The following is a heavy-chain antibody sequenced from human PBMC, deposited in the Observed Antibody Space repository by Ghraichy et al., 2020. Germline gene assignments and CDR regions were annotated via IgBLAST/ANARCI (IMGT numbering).Heavy chain of an antibody. CDR1: GFTFSNYA. Sequence: GGSLRLSCAASGFTFSNYAMTWVRQAPGKGLEWVSAISGSGGSTYYADSVKGRFTISRDNSKSTLSLQMNSLRPEDTALYYCAKKGAAVGAMGNYFDYWGQGTLVTVSS. J-gene: IGHJ4*02. CDR3: AKKGAAVGAMGNYFDY. V-gene: IGHV3-23*01. CDR2: ISGSGGST. D-gene: IGHD1-26*01.